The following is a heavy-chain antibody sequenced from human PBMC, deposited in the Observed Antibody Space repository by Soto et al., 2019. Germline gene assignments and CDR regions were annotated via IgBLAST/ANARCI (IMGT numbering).Heavy chain of an antibody. D-gene: IGHD6-6*01. V-gene: IGHV1-69*02. CDR1: GGTFSSYT. J-gene: IGHJ6*03. CDR3: ARAGAAARRPLYYYYMDV. CDR2: IIPILGIA. Sequence: QVQLVQSGAEVKKPGSSVKVSCKASGGTFSSYTISWVRQAPGQGLEWMGRIIPILGIANYAQKFQGRVTITADKSTSTAYMELSSLRSEDTAVYYCARAGAAARRPLYYYYMDVWGKGTTVTVSS.